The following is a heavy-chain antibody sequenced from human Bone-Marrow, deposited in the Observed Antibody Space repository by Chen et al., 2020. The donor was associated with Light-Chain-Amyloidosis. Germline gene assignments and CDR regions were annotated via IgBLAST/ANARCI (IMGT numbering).Heavy chain of an antibody. V-gene: IGHV3-23*04. D-gene: IGHD3-10*01. CDR3: ARAPLGHNSGSPFDS. CDR1: GFTFSSYA. Sequence: EVQLVESGGGLVQPGGSLRLSCAASGFTFSSYAMSWVRQAPGKGLEWVAFITHTIHGTYYADSVEGRFTISRGSTLNLQMDSLRVEDTAVYYCARAPLGHNSGSPFDSWGLGTLVTVSS. CDR2: ITHTIHGT. J-gene: IGHJ4*02.